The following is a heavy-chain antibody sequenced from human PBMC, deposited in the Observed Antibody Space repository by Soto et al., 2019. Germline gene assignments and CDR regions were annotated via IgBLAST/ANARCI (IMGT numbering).Heavy chain of an antibody. J-gene: IGHJ4*02. V-gene: IGHV1-3*04. CDR1: GYSFTTFD. Sequence: QVQLVQYGAEVKKPGASVKVSCKASGYSFTTFDLHSVRQAPGQRLEWMGWIDTASGKSKYSEIFQGRVTITGDTSATTAYMELSSLRFEDTAVYYRAMSRCWWAFDYWGQGTLITVSS. CDR3: AMSRCWWAFDY. CDR2: IDTASGKS. D-gene: IGHD6-19*01.